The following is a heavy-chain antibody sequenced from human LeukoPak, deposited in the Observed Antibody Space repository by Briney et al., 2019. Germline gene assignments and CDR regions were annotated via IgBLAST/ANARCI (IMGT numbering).Heavy chain of an antibody. CDR2: ISGSGGST. V-gene: IGHV3-23*01. CDR1: GYTFNSYA. CDR3: AKEPASGSCFDY. D-gene: IGHD3-10*01. Sequence: GGSLRLSCAASGYTFNSYAMSWVRQAPGKGLEWVSAISGSGGSTYYADSVKGRFTISRDNSKNTLYLQLNSLRAEDTALYYCAKEPASGSCFDYWGQGTLVTVSS. J-gene: IGHJ4*02.